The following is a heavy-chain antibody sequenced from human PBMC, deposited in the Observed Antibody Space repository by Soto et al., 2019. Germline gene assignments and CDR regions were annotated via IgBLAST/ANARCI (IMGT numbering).Heavy chain of an antibody. D-gene: IGHD6-13*01. J-gene: IGHJ5*02. CDR1: GGSFSGYY. Sequence: PSETLSLTCAVYGGSFSGYYWSWIRQPPGKGLEWIGEINHSGSTNYNPSLKSRVTISVDTSKNQFSLKLSSVTAADTAVYYCARVGGYSMNWCDPWGKVTLVTVS. V-gene: IGHV4-34*01. CDR3: ARVGGYSMNWCDP. CDR2: INHSGST.